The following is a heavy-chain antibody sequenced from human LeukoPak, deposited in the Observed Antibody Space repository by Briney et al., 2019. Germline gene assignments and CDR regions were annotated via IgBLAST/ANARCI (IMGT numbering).Heavy chain of an antibody. J-gene: IGHJ5*02. D-gene: IGHD1-26*01. Sequence: GGSLRLSCAASGFTVSSNYMSWVRQAPGKGLEWVSLIYSGGSTYYADSVKGRFFISRDNAKNSLYLQMNSLRAEDTAVYYCARAPKFRLVGVPKGPFDPWGQGTLVTVSS. CDR3: ARAPKFRLVGVPKGPFDP. V-gene: IGHV3-53*01. CDR2: IYSGGST. CDR1: GFTVSSNY.